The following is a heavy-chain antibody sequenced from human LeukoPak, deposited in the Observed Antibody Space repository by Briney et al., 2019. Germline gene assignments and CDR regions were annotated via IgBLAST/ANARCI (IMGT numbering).Heavy chain of an antibody. CDR1: GGSLSLYY. Sequence: SETLSLTCTVSGGSLSLYYWSWIRQPPGKGLEWIGYFYDTRSPKYNPSLERRVTISVDMSRNQFSLNLTSVTTADTAVYYCARGRGSLTYWGRGTLATVSS. J-gene: IGHJ4*02. D-gene: IGHD3-10*01. CDR2: FYDTRSP. V-gene: IGHV4-59*01. CDR3: ARGRGSLTY.